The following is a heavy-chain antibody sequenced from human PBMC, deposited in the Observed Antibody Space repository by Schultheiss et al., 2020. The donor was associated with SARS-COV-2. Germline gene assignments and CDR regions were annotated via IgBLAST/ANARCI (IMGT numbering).Heavy chain of an antibody. J-gene: IGHJ6*02. CDR2: ISGSGGST. Sequence: GGSLRLSCAASGFTFSSYAMSWVRQAPGKGLEWVSAISGSGGSTYYADSVKGRFTISRDNSKNTLYLQMNSLRAEDTAVYYCARGNYYGSGSYWSTLLDYYGMDVWGQGTTVTVSS. CDR3: ARGNYYGSGSYWSTLLDYYGMDV. D-gene: IGHD3-10*01. V-gene: IGHV3-23*01. CDR1: GFTFSSYA.